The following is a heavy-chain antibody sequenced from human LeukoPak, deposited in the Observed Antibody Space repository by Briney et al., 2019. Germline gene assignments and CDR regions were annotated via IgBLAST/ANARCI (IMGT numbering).Heavy chain of an antibody. CDR3: ATTGTAVADYFDS. Sequence: GESLKISCQGSGYSFTTYWFAWVRQMPGKGLECMGIIYPGDSDTRYSPSFQGQVTISADKSISTAYLQWSSLKASDTAMYYCATTGTAVADYFDSWGQGTLVTVSS. V-gene: IGHV5-51*01. CDR1: GYSFTTYW. J-gene: IGHJ4*02. D-gene: IGHD1-1*01. CDR2: IYPGDSDT.